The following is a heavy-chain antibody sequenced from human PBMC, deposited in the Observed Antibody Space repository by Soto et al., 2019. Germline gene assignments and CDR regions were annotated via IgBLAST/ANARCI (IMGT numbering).Heavy chain of an antibody. CDR2: ISAYNGNT. CDR1: GYTFTSYG. V-gene: IGHV1-18*01. D-gene: IGHD2-2*01. J-gene: IGHJ3*02. CDR3: ARDIVVVPAASLTPYHDAFDI. Sequence: GASVKVSCKASGYTFTSYGISWVRQAPGQGLEWMGWISAYNGNTNYAQKLQGRVTMTTDTSTSTAYMELRSLRSDDTAVYYCARDIVVVPAASLTPYHDAFDIWGQGTMVTVSS.